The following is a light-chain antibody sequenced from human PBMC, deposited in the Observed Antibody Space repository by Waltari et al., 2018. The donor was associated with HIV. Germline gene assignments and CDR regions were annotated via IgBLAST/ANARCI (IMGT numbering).Light chain of an antibody. Sequence: NFMLTQPHSVSESPGKTVTISCTRSSGSVASNYVQWYQQRPGSSPTTVIYEDNQRPSGVPDRFSGSLDSSSNSASLTISGLKTEDEADYYCQSYDSRNHVVFGGGTKLTVL. V-gene: IGLV6-57*01. CDR2: EDN. J-gene: IGLJ2*01. CDR1: SGSVASNY. CDR3: QSYDSRNHVV.